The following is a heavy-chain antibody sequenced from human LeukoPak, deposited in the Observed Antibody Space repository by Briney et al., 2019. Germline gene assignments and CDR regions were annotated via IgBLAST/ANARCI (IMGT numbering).Heavy chain of an antibody. CDR2: INPNSGGT. CDR3: AREGRDGYNEPFDY. D-gene: IGHD5-24*01. V-gene: IGHV1-2*02. J-gene: IGHJ4*02. CDR1: GYTFTGYY. Sequence: ASVKVSCKASGYTFTGYYMHWVRQAPGQGLEWMGWINPNSGGTNYAQKFQGRVTMTTDTSTSTAYMELRSLRSDDTAVYYCAREGRDGYNEPFDYWGQGTLVTVSS.